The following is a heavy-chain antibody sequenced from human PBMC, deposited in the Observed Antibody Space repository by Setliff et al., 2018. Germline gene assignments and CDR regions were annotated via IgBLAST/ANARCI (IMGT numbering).Heavy chain of an antibody. Sequence: ASVKVSCKASGYIFTTYGFNWVRQAPGQGLEWMGMISTYTGKTTYAQKFQGRVTMTTDTSTGTGYMELSSLRSEDTAVYYCARVQMAYGDYSGAFDIWGQGTMVTVSS. J-gene: IGHJ3*02. D-gene: IGHD4-17*01. CDR3: ARVQMAYGDYSGAFDI. CDR2: ISTYTGKT. V-gene: IGHV1-18*01. CDR1: GYIFTTYG.